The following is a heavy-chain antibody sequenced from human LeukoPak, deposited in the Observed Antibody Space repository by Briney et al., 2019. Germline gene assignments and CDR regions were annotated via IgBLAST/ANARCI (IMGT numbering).Heavy chain of an antibody. Sequence: SETLSLTCAVSGGSFSPYYWSWIRQPPGKGLEWIGEINHSGSTNHNPSLKSRVTISVDTSKNQFSLRLSSVTAADTAVYYCARGGFYCGGDCYVDYWGQGTLVTVSS. CDR1: GGSFSPYY. CDR2: INHSGST. V-gene: IGHV4-34*01. D-gene: IGHD2-21*02. CDR3: ARGGFYCGGDCYVDY. J-gene: IGHJ4*02.